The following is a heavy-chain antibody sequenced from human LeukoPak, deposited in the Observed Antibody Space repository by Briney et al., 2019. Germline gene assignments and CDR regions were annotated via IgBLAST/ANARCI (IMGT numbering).Heavy chain of an antibody. D-gene: IGHD2-15*01. Sequence: GGSLRLSCAASGFTFSSYAMSWVRQAPGKGLEWVSAISGSGGSTYYADSVKGRFIISRDNAKSTVYLQMNSLTAEDTAVYYCARDGGAATPYDYWGQGTLVTVSS. J-gene: IGHJ4*02. CDR2: ISGSGGST. CDR3: ARDGGAATPYDY. V-gene: IGHV3-23*01. CDR1: GFTFSSYA.